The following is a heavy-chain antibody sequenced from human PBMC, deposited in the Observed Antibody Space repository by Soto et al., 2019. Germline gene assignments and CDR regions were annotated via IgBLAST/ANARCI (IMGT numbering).Heavy chain of an antibody. J-gene: IGHJ6*02. CDR3: ASAGLTGATSLFGRDV. CDR1: GGTFSSYA. V-gene: IGHV1-69*13. D-gene: IGHD1-26*01. CDR2: IIPIFGTA. Sequence: GASVKVSCPASGGTFSSYASSWVRQAPGQGLEWMGGIIPIFGTAHYAQKFQGRVTVTADESTSTAYMELSSLRSEDTAVYYCASAGLTGATSLFGRDVWGQGTTVTVSS.